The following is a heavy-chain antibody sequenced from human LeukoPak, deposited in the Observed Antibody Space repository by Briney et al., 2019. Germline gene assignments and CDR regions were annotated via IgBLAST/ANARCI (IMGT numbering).Heavy chain of an antibody. J-gene: IGHJ4*02. CDR3: ARDGRYGGYGGVDY. V-gene: IGHV3-30*03. D-gene: IGHD5-12*01. CDR2: ISYDGGNK. CDR1: GFTFSSYG. Sequence: GGSLRLSCAASGFTFSSYGMHWVRQAPGKGLEWVAVISYDGGNKYYADSVKGRFTISRDNSKNTLYLQMNSLRAEDTAVYYCARDGRYGGYGGVDYWGQGTLVTVSS.